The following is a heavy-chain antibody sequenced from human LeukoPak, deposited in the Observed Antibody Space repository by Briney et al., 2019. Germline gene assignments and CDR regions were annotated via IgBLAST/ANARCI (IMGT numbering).Heavy chain of an antibody. D-gene: IGHD5-12*01. J-gene: IGHJ4*02. CDR1: GFTFSTHW. V-gene: IGHV3-7*03. CDR2: IKEDGSVK. CDR3: ARDSTWQLDY. Sequence: RGSLRLSCTASGFTFSTHWMTWVRQPPGKGLEWVANIKEDGSVKYYVDSVKGRFTISRDNTKNALYLQMNSLRADDTAVYFCARDSTWQLDYWGQGALITVSS.